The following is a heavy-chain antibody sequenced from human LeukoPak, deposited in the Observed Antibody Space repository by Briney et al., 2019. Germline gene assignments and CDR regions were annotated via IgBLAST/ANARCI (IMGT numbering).Heavy chain of an antibody. V-gene: IGHV3-33*01. CDR1: GIGFSSYG. CDR3: ATASGYYMDV. CDR2: IWYDGGNK. D-gene: IGHD3-10*01. Sequence: GGSLRLSCTVSGIGFSSYGMHWVRQAPGKGLEWVAIIWYDGGNKYYAESVKGRFNISRDNSKNTLYLQMNSLSVEDTAVYYCATASGYYMDVWGKGTTVTVSS. J-gene: IGHJ6*03.